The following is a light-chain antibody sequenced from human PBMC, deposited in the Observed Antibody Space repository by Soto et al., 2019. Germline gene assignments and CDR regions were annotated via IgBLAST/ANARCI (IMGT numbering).Light chain of an antibody. CDR2: KAS. CDR3: QQYNSYPWT. Sequence: DIQMTQSPSTLSASVGDRVTITCRASQSISSWLAWYQQKPGKAPKVLIYKASSLESGVPSSFSGSGSGTEFTLTISRLQPDDIATYYCQQYNSYPWTFGQGTKVEIK. CDR1: QSISSW. V-gene: IGKV1-5*03. J-gene: IGKJ1*01.